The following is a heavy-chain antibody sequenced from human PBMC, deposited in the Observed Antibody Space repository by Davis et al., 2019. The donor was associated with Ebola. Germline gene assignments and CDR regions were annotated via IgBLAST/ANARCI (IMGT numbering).Heavy chain of an antibody. CDR3: AKDPSFEY. Sequence: GESLKISCAASGFTFSSCGMHWVRQAPGKGLEWVAFIRYDGTDKYYAESVKGRFTISRDNSKNTLYLQMNSLRAEDTAVYYCAKDPSFEYWGQGTLVTVSS. CDR1: GFTFSSCG. CDR2: IRYDGTDK. V-gene: IGHV3-30*02. J-gene: IGHJ4*02.